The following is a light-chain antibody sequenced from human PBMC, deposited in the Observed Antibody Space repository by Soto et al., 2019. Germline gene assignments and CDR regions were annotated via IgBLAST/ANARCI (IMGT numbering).Light chain of an antibody. CDR1: SSDVGSYNL. V-gene: IGLV2-23*02. CDR3: CSYAGSSTLL. Sequence: QSALTQPASVSGSPGQSITISCTGTSSDVGSYNLVSWYQQHPGKAPTLMIYEVSKRPSGVSNRFSGSKSGNTASLTISGLQAEDEAIYSCCSYAGSSTLLFGGGTKVTVL. J-gene: IGLJ2*01. CDR2: EVS.